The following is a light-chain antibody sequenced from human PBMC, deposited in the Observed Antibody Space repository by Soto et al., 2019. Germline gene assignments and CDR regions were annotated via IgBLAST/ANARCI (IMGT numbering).Light chain of an antibody. J-gene: IGKJ1*01. Sequence: EIVLTQSPGTLSLSPGERATLSCRASQSVSSSLAWYQQKPGQAPRLLIFGASRRATGIPDRFSGSGSGTDFTLTISRLDPEDFAVYYCQQYVNSPRTFGQGTKVEI. CDR3: QQYVNSPRT. V-gene: IGKV3-20*01. CDR1: QSVSSS. CDR2: GAS.